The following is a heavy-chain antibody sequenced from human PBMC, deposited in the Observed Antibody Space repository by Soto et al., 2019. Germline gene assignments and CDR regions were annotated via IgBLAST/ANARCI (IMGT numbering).Heavy chain of an antibody. V-gene: IGHV1-2*04. J-gene: IGHJ3*02. CDR1: GYICTDYH. CDR3: ARGDSTDCSNGVCSLFYARDTDI. CDR2: INPKSGGT. D-gene: IGHD2-8*01. Sequence: ASVKVSCKASGYICTDYHIHWVRHAPGQGLEWLGRINPKSGGTSTAQKFQGWVTMTTDTSMSTASMELTRLTSDDTAIYYCARGDSTDCSNGVCSLFYARDTDIWGQGTTVTVS.